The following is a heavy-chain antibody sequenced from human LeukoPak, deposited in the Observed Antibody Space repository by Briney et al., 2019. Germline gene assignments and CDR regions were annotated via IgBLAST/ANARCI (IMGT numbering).Heavy chain of an antibody. D-gene: IGHD1-26*01. CDR1: GYSFTCYW. Sequence: RSGESLKISCKGSGYSFTCYWISWVRQMPGKGLEWMGRIDPSDSYTKYSPSFQGHVTISGDESISTAYLQWSSLKASDTAMYYCARHFLGELPDMDVWGQGTTVTVSS. V-gene: IGHV5-10-1*01. CDR2: IDPSDSYT. J-gene: IGHJ6*02. CDR3: ARHFLGELPDMDV.